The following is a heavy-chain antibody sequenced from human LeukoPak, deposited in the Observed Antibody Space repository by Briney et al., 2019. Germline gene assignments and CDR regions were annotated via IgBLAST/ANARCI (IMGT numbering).Heavy chain of an antibody. J-gene: IGHJ3*02. D-gene: IGHD3-22*01. CDR2: IYYSGST. Sequence: SETLSLTCTVSGGSISSGGYSWSWIRQHPGKGLEWIGYIYYSGSTYYNPSLKSRVTISVDTSKNQFSLKLSSVTAADTAVYYCASARSSGYYYGRVDSFDIWGQGTMVTVSS. CDR1: GGSISSGGYS. CDR3: ASARSSGYYYGRVDSFDI. V-gene: IGHV4-31*03.